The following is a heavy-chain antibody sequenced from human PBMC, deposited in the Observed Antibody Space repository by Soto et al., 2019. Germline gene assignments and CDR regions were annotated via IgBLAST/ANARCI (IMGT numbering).Heavy chain of an antibody. Sequence: QVQLVESGGGVVQPGRSLRLSCAASGFTFSHYAMHWVRQAPGKGLEWVALMSYDGSNEYYADSVKGRFTIPRDNSKNALYLHMNSLRAEDTAVYYCAKDGSHNFDYWGQGTLVTVSS. CDR3: AKDGSHNFDY. CDR1: GFTFSHYA. V-gene: IGHV3-30*18. CDR2: MSYDGSNE. D-gene: IGHD1-26*01. J-gene: IGHJ4*02.